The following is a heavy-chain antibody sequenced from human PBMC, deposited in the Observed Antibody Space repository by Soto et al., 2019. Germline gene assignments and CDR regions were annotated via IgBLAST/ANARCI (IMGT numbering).Heavy chain of an antibody. V-gene: IGHV3-21*01. CDR2: ISPSTSHI. Sequence: EVHLVESGGGLVKPGGSLRLSCAVSGFTFSSCTMNWVRQAPGKGLEWVSSISPSTSHIYYADSVKGRFTISRDNAKNSLFLQMNSLRAEDTAVYYCSGCSGGACHQNYGMDYWGQGTLVTVSS. CDR1: GFTFSSCT. CDR3: SGCSGGACHQNYGMDY. J-gene: IGHJ4*02. D-gene: IGHD2-15*01.